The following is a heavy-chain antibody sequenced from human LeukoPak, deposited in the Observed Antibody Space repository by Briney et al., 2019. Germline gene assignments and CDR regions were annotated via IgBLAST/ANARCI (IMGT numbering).Heavy chain of an antibody. CDR2: IKQDGSEK. J-gene: IGHJ3*02. CDR1: GFTFSSYW. Sequence: AGSLRLSCAASGFTFSSYWMSWVRQAPGKGREWGANIKQDGSEKYYVDSVKGRFTISRDNAKNSLYLQMNSLRAEDTAVYYCMTTVTTLLFKDAFDIWGQGTMVTVSS. V-gene: IGHV3-7*01. CDR3: MTTVTTLLFKDAFDI. D-gene: IGHD4-17*01.